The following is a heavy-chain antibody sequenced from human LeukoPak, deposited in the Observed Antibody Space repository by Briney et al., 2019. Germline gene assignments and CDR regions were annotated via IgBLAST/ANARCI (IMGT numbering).Heavy chain of an antibody. J-gene: IGHJ6*02. CDR2: IYYSGST. V-gene: IGHV4-59*01. Sequence: SETLSLTCTVSGDSISSYYWSWIRQPPGKGLEWIGYIYYSGSTNYNPSLKSRVTISVDTSKNQFSLKLSSVTAADTAVYYCARGAYSSSSYYYYGMDVWGQGTTVTVSS. CDR3: ARGAYSSSSYYYYGMDV. D-gene: IGHD6-6*01. CDR1: GDSISSYY.